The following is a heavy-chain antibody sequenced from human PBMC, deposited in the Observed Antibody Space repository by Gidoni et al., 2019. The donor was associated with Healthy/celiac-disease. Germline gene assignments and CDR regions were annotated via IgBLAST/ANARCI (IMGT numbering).Heavy chain of an antibody. CDR2: ISYDGSNK. CDR3: ANGRFLEWVMDV. V-gene: IGHV3-30*18. D-gene: IGHD3-3*01. Sequence: QVQLVESGGGVVPPGRSLRLSCAASGFPFSSYGMHWVRQAPGKGLEWVAVISYDGSNKYYADSVKGRFTISRDNSKNTLYLQMNSLRAEDTAVYYCANGRFLEWVMDVWGKGTTVTVSS. J-gene: IGHJ6*03. CDR1: GFPFSSYG.